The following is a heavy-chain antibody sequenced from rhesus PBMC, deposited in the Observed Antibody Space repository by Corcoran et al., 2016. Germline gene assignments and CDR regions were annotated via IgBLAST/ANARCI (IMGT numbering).Heavy chain of an antibody. Sequence: QVQLQESGPGLVKPSETLSLTCAVSGGSISDDYYWSWIRQPPGKGLEWIGYIYGSGGGTNYNPSLKNRFTISIDPSKNQFSLKLSSVAAADTAVYYCASGYSGSQRFDYWGQGVLVTVSS. CDR3: ASGYSGSQRFDY. J-gene: IGHJ4*01. CDR1: GGSISDDYY. D-gene: IGHD6-25*01. V-gene: IGHV4-106*01. CDR2: IYGSGGGT.